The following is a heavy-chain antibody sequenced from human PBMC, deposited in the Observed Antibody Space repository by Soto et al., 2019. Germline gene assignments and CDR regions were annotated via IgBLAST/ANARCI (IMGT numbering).Heavy chain of an antibody. D-gene: IGHD5-18*01. J-gene: IGHJ4*02. V-gene: IGHV4-59*01. CDR3: ARDNGYSYGYTLDH. Sequence: QVQLQESGPGLVKPSETLSLTCTVSGGSISSYYWSWIRQPPGKGLEWIGYIYYSGSTKYNPSLKSRVAISVDTSKDQFSLKLGSVTAADTAVYYCARDNGYSYGYTLDHWGQGTLVTVSS. CDR2: IYYSGST. CDR1: GGSISSYY.